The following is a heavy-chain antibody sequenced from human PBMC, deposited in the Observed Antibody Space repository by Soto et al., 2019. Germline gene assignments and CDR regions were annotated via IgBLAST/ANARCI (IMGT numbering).Heavy chain of an antibody. V-gene: IGHV3-21*06. J-gene: IGHJ4*02. Sequence: EVQLVESGGGLVKPGGSLRLSCTASGFTFTRYSMNWARQAPGKGLEWVSSISSTTNYIYYGDSMKGRFTISRDNTKNPLYLEMNSLRAEDTAVYYCARESEDLTSNFDYWGQGTLVTVSS. CDR1: GFTFTRYS. CDR2: ISSTTNYI. CDR3: ARESEDLTSNFDY.